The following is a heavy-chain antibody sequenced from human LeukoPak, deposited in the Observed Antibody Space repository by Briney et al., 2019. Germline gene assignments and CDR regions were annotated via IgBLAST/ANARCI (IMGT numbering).Heavy chain of an antibody. J-gene: IGHJ6*02. D-gene: IGHD3-10*01. Sequence: PSETLSLTCAVSGGSINSYNWWSWVRQPPGKGLEWIGEIYHDGTTNYNPSLKSRVTFSVDKSKNLVSLKVTSLTAADTAVYYCAREGSYYYYGMDVWGQGTTVTVSS. V-gene: IGHV4-4*02. CDR2: IYHDGTT. CDR1: GGSINSYNW. CDR3: AREGSYYYYGMDV.